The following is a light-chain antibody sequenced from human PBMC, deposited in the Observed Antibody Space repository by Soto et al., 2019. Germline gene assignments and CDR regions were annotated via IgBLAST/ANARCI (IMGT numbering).Light chain of an antibody. CDR2: KAS. J-gene: IGKJ2*01. CDR1: QSISTW. Sequence: DIQMTQSPSTLSASVGDRVALTCRASQSISTWLAWYQQKPGKAPKLLIYKASSVDSGVPSRFSGSGSGTDFTLTLSILQPDDLATYHFQQYNICPSPFSQGTKLQIK. V-gene: IGKV1-5*03. CDR3: QQYNICPSP.